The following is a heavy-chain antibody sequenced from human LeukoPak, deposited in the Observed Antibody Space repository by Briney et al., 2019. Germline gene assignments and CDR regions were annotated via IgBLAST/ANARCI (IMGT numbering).Heavy chain of an antibody. Sequence: SETLSLTCAVYGGSFSGYYWSWIRQPPGKGLEWIGEINHSGSTNYNPSLKSRVTISLDTSKNQFSLKLSSVTAADTALYYCARGQGTVTTHWGQGTLVTVSS. CDR2: INHSGST. CDR3: ARGQGTVTTH. D-gene: IGHD4-17*01. J-gene: IGHJ4*02. CDR1: GGSFSGYY. V-gene: IGHV4-34*01.